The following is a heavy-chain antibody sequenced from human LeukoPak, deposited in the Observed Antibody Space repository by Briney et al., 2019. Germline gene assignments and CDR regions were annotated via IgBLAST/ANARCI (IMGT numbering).Heavy chain of an antibody. J-gene: IGHJ6*03. CDR2: MNPNSGNT. Sequence: GASVKVPCKASGYTFTSYDINWVRQATGQGLEWMGWMNPNSGNTGYAQKFQGRVTLTRNTSISTAYMELSSLRSEDTAVYYCARGHVVVVAAPYYYYYMDVWGKGTTVTVSS. D-gene: IGHD2-15*01. CDR3: ARGHVVVVAAPYYYYYMDV. CDR1: GYTFTSYD. V-gene: IGHV1-8*03.